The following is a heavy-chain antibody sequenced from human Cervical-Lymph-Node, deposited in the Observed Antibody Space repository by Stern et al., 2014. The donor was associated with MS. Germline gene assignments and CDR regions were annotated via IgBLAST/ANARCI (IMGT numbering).Heavy chain of an antibody. CDR1: GSTFSTSW. D-gene: IGHD6-19*01. V-gene: IGHV3-7*01. CDR3: TRFLQSGWSDLFDS. Sequence: EVQLVESGGGLVQPGGSQRLSCVASGSTFSTSWMSWVRQAPGKGLEWVGNIKRDGSETYNLDSVKGRFTISRDNAKRSLDLEMYSLRAEDTAVYYCTRFLQSGWSDLFDSWGRGTLVTVSS. CDR2: IKRDGSET. J-gene: IGHJ5*01.